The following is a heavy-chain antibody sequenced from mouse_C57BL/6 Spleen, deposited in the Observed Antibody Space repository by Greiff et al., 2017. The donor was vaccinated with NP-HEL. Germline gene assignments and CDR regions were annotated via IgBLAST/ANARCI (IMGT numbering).Heavy chain of an antibody. CDR1: GYTFTDYY. V-gene: IGHV1-76*01. CDR2: IYPGSGST. Sequence: QVHVKQSGAELVRPGASVKLSCKASGYTFTDYYINWVKQRPGQGLEWIARIYPGSGSTYYNEKFKGKATLTAEKSSSTAYMQRSSLTSEDSAVYCCARSQDYGSSWFAYWGQGTLVTVSA. J-gene: IGHJ3*01. D-gene: IGHD1-1*01. CDR3: ARSQDYGSSWFAY.